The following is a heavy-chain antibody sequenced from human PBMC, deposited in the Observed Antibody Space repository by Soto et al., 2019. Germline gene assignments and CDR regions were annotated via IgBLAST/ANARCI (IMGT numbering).Heavy chain of an antibody. V-gene: IGHV1-8*01. CDR1: GYTFTSYV. CDR2: MNPNSGNT. D-gene: IGHD4-17*01. CDR3: ARSTNDYGDRH. Sequence: QVQLVQSGAEVKKPGASVKVSCEASGYTFTSYVINWVRQATGQGLEWRGWMNPNSGNTGYARRFQGRVTMTRNTSISTAYMELSSLRSEDTAVYYCARSTNDYGDRHWGQGTLVTVSS. J-gene: IGHJ4*02.